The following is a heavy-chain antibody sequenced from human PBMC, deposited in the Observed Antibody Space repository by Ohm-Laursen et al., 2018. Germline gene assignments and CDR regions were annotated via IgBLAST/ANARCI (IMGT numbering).Heavy chain of an antibody. CDR2: ISSSSSTI. J-gene: IGHJ3*02. CDR3: AKLLSGGLFPPGAFDI. D-gene: IGHD6-19*01. CDR1: GFTFSSYS. Sequence: SLRLSCAASGFTFSSYSMNWVRQAPGKGLEWVSYISSSSSTIYYADSVEGRFTISRDNAKNSLYLQMNSLRAEDTAVYYCAKLLSGGLFPPGAFDIWGQGTMVTVSS. V-gene: IGHV3-48*01.